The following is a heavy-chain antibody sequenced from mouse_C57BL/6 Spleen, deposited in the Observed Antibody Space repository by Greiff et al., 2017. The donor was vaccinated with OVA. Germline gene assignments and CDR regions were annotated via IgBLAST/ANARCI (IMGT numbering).Heavy chain of an antibody. CDR3: ARHYYGSIWYFDV. CDR2: IYPRSGNT. J-gene: IGHJ1*03. Sequence: VQLQQSGAELARPGASVKLSCKASGYTFTSYGISWVKQRTGQGLEWIGEIYPRSGNTYYNEKFKGKATLTADKSSSTAYMELRSLTSEDSAVYFCARHYYGSIWYFDVWGTGTTVTVSS. CDR1: GYTFTSYG. D-gene: IGHD1-1*01. V-gene: IGHV1-81*01.